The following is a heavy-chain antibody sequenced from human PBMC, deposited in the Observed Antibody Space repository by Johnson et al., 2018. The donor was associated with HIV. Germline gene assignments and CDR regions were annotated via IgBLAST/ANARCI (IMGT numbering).Heavy chain of an antibody. Sequence: VLLVESGGGLVQPGGSLRLSCAASGFTVSSIYMSWVRQAPGKGLEWVSVIYSGGSTYYADSVKGRFTISRDNSKNTLYLQMNSLRAEDTAVYYCARATTPHDAFDIWGQGTMVTVSS. V-gene: IGHV3-66*01. CDR1: GFTVSSIY. CDR3: ARATTPHDAFDI. J-gene: IGHJ3*02. CDR2: IYSGGST. D-gene: IGHD1-1*01.